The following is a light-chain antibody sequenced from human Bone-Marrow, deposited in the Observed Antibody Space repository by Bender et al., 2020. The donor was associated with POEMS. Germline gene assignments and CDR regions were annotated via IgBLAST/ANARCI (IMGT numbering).Light chain of an antibody. CDR3: AVWDDSLNGWV. Sequence: QSVLTQPPSASGTPGQRVTISCSGGSSNIGAHAVNWYQHLPGTAPKLLIYSSHRRPSEVPGRFSGSRSGTSASLGISGLQSEDEADYYCAVWDDSLNGWVFGGGTKLTVL. CDR1: SSNIGAHA. J-gene: IGLJ3*02. CDR2: SSH. V-gene: IGLV1-44*01.